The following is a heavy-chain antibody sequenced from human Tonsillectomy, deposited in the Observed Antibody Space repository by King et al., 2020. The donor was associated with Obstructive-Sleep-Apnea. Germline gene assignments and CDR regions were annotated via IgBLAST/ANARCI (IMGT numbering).Heavy chain of an antibody. CDR3: VKVVVGN. CDR1: GFTFSSYA. Sequence: VQLVESGGGLVQPGGSLRLSCAASGFTFSSYAMNWVRQAPGKGLEWVSLISDNGGRTTYADSVKGRFTISRDNSKNTLYLQMDSLRAEDTAIYYCVKVVVGNWGQGMLVTVSS. CDR2: ISDNGGRT. V-gene: IGHV3-23*04. D-gene: IGHD2-15*01. J-gene: IGHJ4*02.